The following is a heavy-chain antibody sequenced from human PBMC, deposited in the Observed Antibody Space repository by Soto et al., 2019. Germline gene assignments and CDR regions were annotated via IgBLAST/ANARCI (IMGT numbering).Heavy chain of an antibody. Sequence: QVQLVQSGAEVKKPGSSVKVSCKASGGTFSSYAISWVRQAPGQGLEWMGGIIPIFGTANYAQKFQGRVTITADESTSTAYMELSSLRSEDTAVYYYARGAHVVVPAAITPGAFDPWGQGTLVTVSS. CDR2: IIPIFGTA. CDR1: GGTFSSYA. V-gene: IGHV1-69*01. J-gene: IGHJ5*02. CDR3: ARGAHVVVPAAITPGAFDP. D-gene: IGHD2-2*01.